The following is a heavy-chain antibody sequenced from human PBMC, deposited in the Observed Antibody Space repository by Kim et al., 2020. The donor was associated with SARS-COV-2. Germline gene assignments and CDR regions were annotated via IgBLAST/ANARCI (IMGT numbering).Heavy chain of an antibody. CDR1: GYSFTSYW. Sequence: GESLKISCKGSGYSFTSYWIGWVRQMPGKGLEWMGIIYPGDSDTRYSPSFQGQVTISADKSISTAYLQWSSLKASDTAMYYCARRYCSGGSCYSIGFDYWGQGTLVTVSS. D-gene: IGHD2-15*01. CDR3: ARRYCSGGSCYSIGFDY. CDR2: IYPGDSDT. J-gene: IGHJ4*02. V-gene: IGHV5-51*01.